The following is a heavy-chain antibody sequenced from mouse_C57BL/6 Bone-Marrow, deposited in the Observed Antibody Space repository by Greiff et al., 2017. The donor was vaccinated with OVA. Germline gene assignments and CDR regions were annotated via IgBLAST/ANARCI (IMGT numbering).Heavy chain of an antibody. CDR2: LDPENGDT. CDR3: TPITTVVPYSAMDD. Sequence: VQLQQSGAELVRPGASVKLSCTASGFNIQDDYMHWVKQRPEQGLEWIGWLDPENGDTAYASKFQGKATITADTSSNTAYLQLSSLTSEDTSVYYWTPITTVVPYSAMDDWGQGTSVTVSS. D-gene: IGHD1-1*01. J-gene: IGHJ4*01. CDR1: GFNIQDDY. V-gene: IGHV14-4*01.